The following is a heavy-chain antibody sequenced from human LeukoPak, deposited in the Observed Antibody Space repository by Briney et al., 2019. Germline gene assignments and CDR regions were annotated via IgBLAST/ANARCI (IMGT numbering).Heavy chain of an antibody. V-gene: IGHV3-33*06. Sequence: QPGGSLRLSCAASGFTFSSYGMHWVRQAPGKGLEWVAVIWYDGNNKYYADSVKGRFTISKDNSKNTLYLQMNSLRAEDTAVYYCAKASSDSSGYWDYFDYWGQGTLVTVSS. J-gene: IGHJ4*02. D-gene: IGHD3-22*01. CDR1: GFTFSSYG. CDR2: IWYDGNNK. CDR3: AKASSDSSGYWDYFDY.